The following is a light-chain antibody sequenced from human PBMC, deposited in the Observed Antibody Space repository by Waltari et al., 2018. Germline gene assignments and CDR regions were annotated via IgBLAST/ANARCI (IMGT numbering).Light chain of an antibody. CDR2: EVY. J-gene: IGLJ3*02. V-gene: IGLV2-14*01. CDR1: SSDVGGYAY. CDR3: SSYGGSNNLV. Sequence: QSALTQPASVSGSPGQSISIPCTGTSSDVGGYAYVSWYQQLPGKAPKLIIYEVYYRPSGVSHRFSGSKSGNTASLTISGLQAEDEADYYCSSYGGSNNLVFGGGTKLTVL.